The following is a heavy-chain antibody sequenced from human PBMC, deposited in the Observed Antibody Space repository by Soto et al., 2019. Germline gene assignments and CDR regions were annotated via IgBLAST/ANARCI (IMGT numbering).Heavy chain of an antibody. V-gene: IGHV2-70*13. CDR2: IDWEDDK. J-gene: IGHJ6*02. CDR3: ARVPPDKTGIMGAMDI. Sequence: SGPTLVNPTQTLTLTCALSGFSLTTSGMCVAWSRQPPGKALEWLALIDWEDDKFYNPSLRPRLTVSKDTSKNQVVLTMSHMDPTDTATYYCARVPPDKTGIMGAMDIWGQGTAVTVSS. D-gene: IGHD1-1*01. CDR1: GFSLTTSGMC.